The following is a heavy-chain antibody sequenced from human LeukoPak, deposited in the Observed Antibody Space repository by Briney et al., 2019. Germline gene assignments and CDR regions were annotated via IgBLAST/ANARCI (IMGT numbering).Heavy chain of an antibody. J-gene: IGHJ5*02. D-gene: IGHD3-3*01. CDR1: GGTFSSYA. V-gene: IGHV1-69*01. Sequence: GSSVKVSCKAFGGTFSSYAISWVRQAPGHGLEWMGGVIPLFFTPNYAQKFQGRVTITAHESTSTAHMEMSSLRSEDTALYYCARPYYDFWSGSRSLANWFDPWGQGNLVTVSS. CDR3: ARPYYDFWSGSRSLANWFDP. CDR2: VIPLFFTP.